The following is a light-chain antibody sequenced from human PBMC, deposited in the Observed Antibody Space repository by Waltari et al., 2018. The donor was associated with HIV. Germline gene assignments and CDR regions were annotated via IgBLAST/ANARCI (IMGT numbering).Light chain of an antibody. J-gene: IGKJ2*01. CDR3: QQTHSAPRT. Sequence: DTQMTQSPSSLSASVGAKVTITCRASQYVGTYFNWYQQKPGKAPILLIHGASTLQSGVPSRFSGSRSGTTFTLTINNVQPEDFATYYCQQTHSAPRTFGQWTRLDI. CDR1: QYVGTY. V-gene: IGKV1-39*01. CDR2: GAS.